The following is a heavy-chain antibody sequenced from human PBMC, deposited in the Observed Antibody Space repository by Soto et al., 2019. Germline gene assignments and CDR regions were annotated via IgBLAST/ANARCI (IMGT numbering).Heavy chain of an antibody. D-gene: IGHD3-3*01. V-gene: IGHV4-59*01. CDR1: GGSISSYY. CDR3: ARDSRLRFLEGPDFGFDP. CDR2: ISHSGST. Sequence: QVQLQESGPGLVNPSETLSLTCPVSGGSISSYYWSWIRQPPGKGLEWIGYISHSGSTSYNPSLKSRVTMSVDTSKNQLSLKLSSVTAADTAVYYCARDSRLRFLEGPDFGFDPWGQGTRVTVSS. J-gene: IGHJ5*02.